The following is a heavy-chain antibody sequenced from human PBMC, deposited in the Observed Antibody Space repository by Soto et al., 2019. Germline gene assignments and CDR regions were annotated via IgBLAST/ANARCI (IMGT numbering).Heavy chain of an antibody. Sequence: EVQLVESGGGLVKPGGSLRLSCAASGFTFSSYSMNWVRQAPGKGLEWVSSISGSSSSYIYYADSVKGRFTISRDNAKNSLYLQMNSLRAEDTAVYYCARDLYCSSTSCYFSGMDVWGQGTTVTVSS. J-gene: IGHJ6*02. CDR1: GFTFSSYS. CDR3: ARDLYCSSTSCYFSGMDV. D-gene: IGHD2-2*01. V-gene: IGHV3-21*01. CDR2: ISGSSSSYI.